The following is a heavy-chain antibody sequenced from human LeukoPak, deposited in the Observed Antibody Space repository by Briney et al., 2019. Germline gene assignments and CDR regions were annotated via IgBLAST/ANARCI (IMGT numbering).Heavy chain of an antibody. V-gene: IGHV4-39*07. CDR3: ASLRWLQLFDY. D-gene: IGHD5-24*01. CDR2: IYYSGST. CDR1: GGSISSSSYY. J-gene: IGHJ4*02. Sequence: SETLSLTCTVSGGSISSSSYYWGWIRQPPGKGLEWIGSIYYSGSTYYNPSLKSRVTISVDTSKNQFSLKLSSVTAADTAVYYCASLRWLQLFDYWGQGTLVTVSS.